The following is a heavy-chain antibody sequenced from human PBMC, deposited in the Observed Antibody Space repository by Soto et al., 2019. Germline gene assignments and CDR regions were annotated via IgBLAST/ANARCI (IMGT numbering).Heavy chain of an antibody. V-gene: IGHV4-34*01. CDR2: INHSGST. Sequence: PSETLSLTCAVYGGSFSDYCWSWIRQPPGKGLEWIGEINHSGSTNYNPSLKSRVTISVDTSKNQFSLKLSSATAADTAVYYCAREGRYYASGRFWWFDPWGQGTLVTVSS. CDR1: GGSFSDYC. J-gene: IGHJ5*02. D-gene: IGHD3-10*01. CDR3: AREGRYYASGRFWWFDP.